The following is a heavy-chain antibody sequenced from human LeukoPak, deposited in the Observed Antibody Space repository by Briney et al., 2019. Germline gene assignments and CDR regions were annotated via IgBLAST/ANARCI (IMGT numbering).Heavy chain of an antibody. CDR2: IYPDDSDT. D-gene: IGHD4-17*01. V-gene: IGHV5-51*01. CDR1: GYSFTTYW. J-gene: IGHJ6*02. Sequence: GESLKISCKGSGYSFTTYWIGWVRQMPGKGLEWMGIIYPDDSDTRDSPSFQGQVTISADKSISTAYLQWSSLKASDTAMYYCARLPTVTSNRIHDGMDVWGQGTTVTVSS. CDR3: ARLPTVTSNRIHDGMDV.